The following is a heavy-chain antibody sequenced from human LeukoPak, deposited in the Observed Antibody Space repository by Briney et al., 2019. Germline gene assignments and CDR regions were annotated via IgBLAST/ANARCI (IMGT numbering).Heavy chain of an antibody. CDR3: AKGGKDQDFDY. J-gene: IGHJ4*02. CDR2: ISGSGGST. D-gene: IGHD1-26*01. V-gene: IGHV3-23*01. CDR1: GFTFRNYG. Sequence: GGSLRLSCVGSGFTFRNYGMSWVRQAPGKELEWVSGISGSGGSTYYADSVKGRFTISRDNSKNTLYLQMNSLRAEDTAVYYCAKGGKDQDFDYWGQGTLVTVSS.